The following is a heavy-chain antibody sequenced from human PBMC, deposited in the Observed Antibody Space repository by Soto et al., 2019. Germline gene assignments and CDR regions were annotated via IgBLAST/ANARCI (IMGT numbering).Heavy chain of an antibody. Sequence: QLGGSLRLSCSASGFTFSSYGMHWVRQAPGKGLEWVAVIWYDGSNKYYADSVKGRFTISRDNSKNTLYLQMNSLRAEDTAVYYCARDMGGSGSPMLLYYYYGMDVWGQGTTVTVSS. D-gene: IGHD3-10*01. CDR2: IWYDGSNK. V-gene: IGHV3-33*01. J-gene: IGHJ6*02. CDR3: ARDMGGSGSPMLLYYYYGMDV. CDR1: GFTFSSYG.